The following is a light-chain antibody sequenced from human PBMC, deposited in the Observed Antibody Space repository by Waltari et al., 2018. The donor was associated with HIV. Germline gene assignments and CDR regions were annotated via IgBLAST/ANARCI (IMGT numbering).Light chain of an antibody. Sequence: QSALTQPASVSGSPGQSLTISCTGTSSDVGSYNLVSWYQQHPGKAPKLMIYEVSKRPSGVPNRFSGSKSGNTASLTISGLQAEDEADYYCCSYAGSTSYVFGTGTKVTVL. CDR3: CSYAGSTSYV. CDR2: EVS. CDR1: SSDVGSYNL. V-gene: IGLV2-23*02. J-gene: IGLJ1*01.